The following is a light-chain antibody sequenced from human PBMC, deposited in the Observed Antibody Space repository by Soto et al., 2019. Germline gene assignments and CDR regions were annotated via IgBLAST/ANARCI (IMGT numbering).Light chain of an antibody. V-gene: IGLV2-14*01. J-gene: IGLJ2*01. CDR1: SSDIGGYNY. CDR3: SSYPSSSTYVV. CDR2: DVS. Sequence: HSALTQPASVSGSPGQSITISCTGTSSDIGGYNYVSWYQQHPGKAPKLMIYDVSNRPSGVSNRFSGSKSGNTASLTISGFQAEDEADYYCSSYPSSSTYVVFGGGTKLTVL.